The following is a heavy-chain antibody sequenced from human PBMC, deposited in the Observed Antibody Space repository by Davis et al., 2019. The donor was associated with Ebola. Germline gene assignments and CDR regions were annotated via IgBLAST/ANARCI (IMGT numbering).Heavy chain of an antibody. J-gene: IGHJ5*02. V-gene: IGHV3-23*01. CDR1: GFTFSSYA. D-gene: IGHD3-10*01. CDR3: ARGLDLVWFDP. CDR2: IRAGGDTT. Sequence: GESLKISCAASGFTFSSYAMTWARQAPGKGLEWVSAIRAGGDTTYYADSVKGRFTISRDNSKNTLYLQMNSLRAEDTAVYYCARGLDLVWFDPWGQGTLVTVSS.